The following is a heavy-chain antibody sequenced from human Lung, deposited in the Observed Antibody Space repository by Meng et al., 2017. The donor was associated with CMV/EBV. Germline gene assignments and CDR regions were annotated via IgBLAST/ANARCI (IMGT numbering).Heavy chain of an antibody. Sequence: SETLSLXXAVYGGSFSGYYWSWIRQPPGKGLEWIGEINPSGSTNYNPSLKSRVTISVDTSKNQFSLRLSSVTAADTAVYYCARDLKSYCSSTSCYINWFDPWGQGTXVTVSS. J-gene: IGHJ5*02. V-gene: IGHV4-34*01. CDR2: INPSGST. CDR3: ARDLKSYCSSTSCYINWFDP. D-gene: IGHD2-2*02. CDR1: GGSFSGYY.